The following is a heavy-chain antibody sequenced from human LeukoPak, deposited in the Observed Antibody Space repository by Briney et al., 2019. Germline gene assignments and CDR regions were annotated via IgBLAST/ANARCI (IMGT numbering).Heavy chain of an antibody. CDR2: IYTSGST. V-gene: IGHV4-61*02. Sequence: SETLSLTCTVSGGSISSGSYYWSWFRQPAGTELEWIGRIYTSGSTNYNPSLKSRVTMSVDTSKNQFSLKLSSVTAADTAVYYCARDGDRSHYYYYMDVWGKGTTVTISS. CDR1: GGSISSGSYY. CDR3: ARDGDRSHYYYYMDV. J-gene: IGHJ6*03. D-gene: IGHD4-17*01.